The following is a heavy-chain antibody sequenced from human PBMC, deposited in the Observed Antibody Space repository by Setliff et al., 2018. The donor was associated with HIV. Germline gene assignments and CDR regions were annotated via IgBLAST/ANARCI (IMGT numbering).Heavy chain of an antibody. D-gene: IGHD6-19*01. Sequence: PSETLSLTCAASGYSINSGFSRAWIRQPPGQGPQWIGSIYQSGSIYYNPSLQSRVTISVDSSKNQFSLNLFSVTAADTAVYYCARPRRVRSRAWYWFDIWGQGTLVTVSS. V-gene: IGHV4-38-2*01. CDR2: IYQSGSI. CDR1: GYSINSGFS. J-gene: IGHJ5*02. CDR3: ARPRRVRSRAWYWFDI.